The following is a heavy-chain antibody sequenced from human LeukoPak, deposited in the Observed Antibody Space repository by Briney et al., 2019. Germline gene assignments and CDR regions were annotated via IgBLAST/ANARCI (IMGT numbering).Heavy chain of an antibody. D-gene: IGHD6-13*01. CDR1: GGPISSGGYS. J-gene: IGHJ6*02. CDR2: IFHSGST. V-gene: IGHV4-30-2*01. CDR3: ARGIREAAGKYYYYYGMDV. Sequence: SETLSLTCAVSGGPISSGGYSWSWIRQPPGTGLEWIGYIFHSGSTYHNPSLKSRVTISVDRSKNQFSLKLSSVTAADTAVYYCARGIREAAGKYYYYYGMDVWGQGTTVTVSS.